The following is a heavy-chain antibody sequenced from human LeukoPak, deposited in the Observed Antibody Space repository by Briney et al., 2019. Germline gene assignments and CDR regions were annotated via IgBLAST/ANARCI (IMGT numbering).Heavy chain of an antibody. CDR2: ISGSGGST. CDR1: GFTFSSYA. CDR3: AKAGHCSSTSCYSGPRILYYYYYMDV. V-gene: IGHV3-23*01. D-gene: IGHD2-2*01. J-gene: IGHJ6*03. Sequence: GGSLRLSCAASGFTFSSYAMSWVRQAPGKGLEWVSAISGSGGSTYYADSVKGRFTISRDNSKNTLYLQMNSLRAEDTAVYYCAKAGHCSSTSCYSGPRILYYYYYMDVWGKGTTVTVSS.